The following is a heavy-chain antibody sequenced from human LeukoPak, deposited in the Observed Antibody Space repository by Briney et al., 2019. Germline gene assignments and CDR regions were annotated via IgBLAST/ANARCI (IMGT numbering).Heavy chain of an antibody. J-gene: IGHJ1*01. V-gene: IGHV3-21*01. CDR1: GFXFSSYS. Sequence: GGSLRLSCAASGFXFSSYSMNWVRQAPGKGLEWVSSISSSSSYIYYADSVKGRFTIPRDNAKNSLYLQMNSLRAEDTAVYYCARVPSVHSSGWYLYFQHWGQGTLVTVSS. D-gene: IGHD6-19*01. CDR2: ISSSSSYI. CDR3: ARVPSVHSSGWYLYFQH.